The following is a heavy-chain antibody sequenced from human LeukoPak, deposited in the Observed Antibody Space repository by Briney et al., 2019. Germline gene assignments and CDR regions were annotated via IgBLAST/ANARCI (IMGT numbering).Heavy chain of an antibody. CDR1: GFTFSNYA. CDR2: ISSNGGST. Sequence: GGSLRLSCAVSGFTFSNYAMHWVRQAPGKGLEYVSVISSNGGSTYYANSVKGRFSISRDNSKNTLYLQMNSLRAEDTAVYYCARDPLSSSSFDLWGQGTLVTVSS. CDR3: ARDPLSSSSFDL. J-gene: IGHJ4*02. V-gene: IGHV3-64*01. D-gene: IGHD6-13*01.